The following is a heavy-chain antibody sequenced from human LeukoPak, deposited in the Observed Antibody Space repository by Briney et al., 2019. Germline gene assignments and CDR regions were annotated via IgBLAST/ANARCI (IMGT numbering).Heavy chain of an antibody. J-gene: IGHJ4*02. D-gene: IGHD6-19*01. CDR2: ISWNSGSI. CDR3: AKDMSDGWYYFDY. V-gene: IGHV3-9*01. Sequence: SGGSLRLSCAASGFTFDDYAMHWVRQAPGKGLEWVSGISWNSGSIGYADSVKGRFTISRDNAKNSLYLQMNSLRAEDTALYYCAKDMSDGWYYFDYWGQGTLVTASS. CDR1: GFTFDDYA.